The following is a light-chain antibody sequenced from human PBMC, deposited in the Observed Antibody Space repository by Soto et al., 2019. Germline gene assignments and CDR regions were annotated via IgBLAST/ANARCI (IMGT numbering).Light chain of an antibody. J-gene: IGKJ5*01. CDR3: QQYNNWPT. CDR2: GAS. CDR1: QSVSSN. V-gene: IGKV3-15*01. Sequence: EIVMTQAPATLSVSPGERATLSCRASQSVSSNLAWYQQKPGQAPRLLIYGASTRATGIPARFSGSGSGTEFTLTISSLLSEDFAVYYCQQYNNWPTSGQGTRLENK.